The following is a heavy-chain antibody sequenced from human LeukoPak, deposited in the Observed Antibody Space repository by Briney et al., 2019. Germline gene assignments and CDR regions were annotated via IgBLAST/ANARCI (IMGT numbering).Heavy chain of an antibody. CDR2: ISGSGGLT. CDR1: GSIFSSYA. CDR3: AKDSRSVYSYGSPYY. D-gene: IGHD5-18*01. Sequence: AGGSLRLSCAVSGSIFSSYAMSWVRQAPGKGLEWVSVISGSGGLTYYADSVKGRFTISRDNSKNTLYLQMNSLRAEDTAVYYCAKDSRSVYSYGSPYYWGQGTLVTVSS. J-gene: IGHJ4*02. V-gene: IGHV3-23*01.